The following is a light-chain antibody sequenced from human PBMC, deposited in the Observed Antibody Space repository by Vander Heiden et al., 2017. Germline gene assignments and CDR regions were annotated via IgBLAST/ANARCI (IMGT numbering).Light chain of an antibody. V-gene: IGLV3-25*03. J-gene: IGLJ1*01. CDR2: KDS. CDR1: ALPKPY. Sequence: SYELTQPPSVSVSPGQTARITCSGDALPKPYAYWYQQKPGQAPVLVIYKDSERPSGIPELFSGSSSGTTVTLTISGVQAEDEADYYGQSADSSGTYVFGTGTKVTVL. CDR3: QSADSSGTYV.